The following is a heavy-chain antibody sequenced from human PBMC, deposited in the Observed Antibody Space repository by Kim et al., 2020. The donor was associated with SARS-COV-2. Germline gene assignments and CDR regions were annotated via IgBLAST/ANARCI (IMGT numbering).Heavy chain of an antibody. V-gene: IGHV6-1*01. CDR2: TYYRSKWYN. D-gene: IGHD2-2*01. CDR1: GDSVSSNSAA. J-gene: IGHJ4*02. CDR3: ARDFLGYCSSTSCHGGFDY. Sequence: SQTLSLTCAISGDSVSSNSAAWNWIRQSPSRGLEWLGRTYYRSKWYNDYAVSVKSRITINPDTSKNQFSLQLNSVTPEDTAVYYCARDFLGYCSSTSCHGGFDYWGQGTLVTVSS.